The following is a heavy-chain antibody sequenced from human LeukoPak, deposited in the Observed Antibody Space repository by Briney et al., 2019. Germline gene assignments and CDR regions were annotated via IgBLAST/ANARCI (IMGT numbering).Heavy chain of an antibody. V-gene: IGHV3-7*01. CDR2: IKEDGSEK. CDR1: GFTFSNYW. D-gene: IGHD4-17*01. Sequence: GGSLRLSCAASGFTFSNYWMSWVRQAPGKGLEWVANIKEDGSEKYYVDSVKGRFTISRDNAKNSLYLQMSSLRVDDTAVYYCARKSVTTSSWTAFDLWGQGTMVTVSS. CDR3: ARKSVTTSSWTAFDL. J-gene: IGHJ3*01.